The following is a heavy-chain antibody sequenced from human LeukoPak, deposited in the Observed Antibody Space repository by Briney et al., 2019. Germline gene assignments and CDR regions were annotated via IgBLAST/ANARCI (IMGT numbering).Heavy chain of an antibody. J-gene: IGHJ4*02. CDR3: AKDIAYYYDSSGPLFDN. Sequence: GRSLRLSCAASGFTFSSYAMHWVRQAPGKGLEWVAFIRHDGGNKYYTDSVKGRFTISRDNSKNTLFLQMNSLRAEDTAVYYCAKDIAYYYDSSGPLFDNWGQGTLVTVSS. V-gene: IGHV3-30*02. CDR1: GFTFSSYA. D-gene: IGHD3-22*01. CDR2: IRHDGGNK.